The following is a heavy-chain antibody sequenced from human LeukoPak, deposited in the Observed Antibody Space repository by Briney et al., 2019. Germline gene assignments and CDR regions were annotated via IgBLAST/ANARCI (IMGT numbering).Heavy chain of an antibody. V-gene: IGHV1-69*04. Sequence: GSSVKVSCKAFGSTLISYAINWVRQAPGQGLEWMGRIIPILGIANFAQQFQGRVTLTADKSTSTAYMELSSLRSEDTAVYYCARDCGGDCYPLYYYGMDVWGQGTTVTVSS. CDR2: IIPILGIA. D-gene: IGHD2-21*02. J-gene: IGHJ6*02. CDR1: GSTLISYA. CDR3: ARDCGGDCYPLYYYGMDV.